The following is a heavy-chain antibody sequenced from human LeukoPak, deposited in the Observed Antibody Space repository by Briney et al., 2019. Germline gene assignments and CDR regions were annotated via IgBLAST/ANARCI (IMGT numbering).Heavy chain of an antibody. D-gene: IGHD5-18*01. CDR1: GFTFSSYG. J-gene: IGHJ4*02. CDR2: ISYDGSNK. CDR3: AKLPSYSHGPFDY. V-gene: IGHV3-30*18. Sequence: GGSLRLSCAASGFTFSSYGMHWVRQAPGKGLEWVAVISYDGSNKYYADSVKGRFTISRDNSKNTLYLQMNSLRAEDTAVYYCAKLPSYSHGPFDYWGQGTLVTVSS.